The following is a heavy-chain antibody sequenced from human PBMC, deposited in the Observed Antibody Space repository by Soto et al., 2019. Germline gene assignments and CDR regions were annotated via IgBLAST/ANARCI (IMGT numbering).Heavy chain of an antibody. V-gene: IGHV3-11*06. Sequence: GGSLRLSCAASGFTFSDYYMSWIRQAPGKGLEWVSYISSSSSYTNYADSVKGRFNISRDKAKNSMYLQMNSLRAEDTAVYYCARFSWVYCGGDCQDWLDPWGQGTLVSVS. CDR2: ISSSSSYT. D-gene: IGHD2-21*02. J-gene: IGHJ5*02. CDR1: GFTFSDYY. CDR3: ARFSWVYCGGDCQDWLDP.